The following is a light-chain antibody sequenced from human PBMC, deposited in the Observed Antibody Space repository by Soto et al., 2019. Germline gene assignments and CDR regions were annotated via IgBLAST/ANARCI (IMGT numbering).Light chain of an antibody. J-gene: IGLJ2*01. CDR1: SGHSSYA. CDR2: LNSDGSH. V-gene: IGLV4-69*01. Sequence: QSVLTQSPSASASLGAAVKLTCTLSSGHSSYAIAWHQQQPEKGPRYLMKLNSDGSHSKGDGIPDRLSGSSSGAERYLTISGLQSEDEADYYCQTWGTGIQVFGGGTKLTVL. CDR3: QTWGTGIQV.